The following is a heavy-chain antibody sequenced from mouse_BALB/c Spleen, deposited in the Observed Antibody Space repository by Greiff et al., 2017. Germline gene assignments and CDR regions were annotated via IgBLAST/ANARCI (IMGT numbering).Heavy chain of an antibody. D-gene: IGHD1-1*01. CDR1: GFSLTSYG. CDR2: IWAGGST. CDR3: ARDGRTTVVDAMDY. Sequence: VKLVESGPGLVAPSQSLSITCTVSGFSLTSYGVHWVRQPPGKGLEWLGVIWAGGSTTYNSALMSRLSISKDNSKSQVFLKMNSLQTDDTAMYYCARDGRTTVVDAMDYWGQGTSVTVSS. J-gene: IGHJ4*01. V-gene: IGHV2-9*02.